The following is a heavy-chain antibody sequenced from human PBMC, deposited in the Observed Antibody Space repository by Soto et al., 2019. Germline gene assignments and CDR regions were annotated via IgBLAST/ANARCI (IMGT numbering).Heavy chain of an antibody. CDR3: ARDKDRQQLGGNYYYIMDV. Sequence: QVQLVQSGAEVKKPESSVKVSCKTSGGTFRTSAISWVRQAPGQGLEWMGGIMPVFPTADYAQKFQGRVTITADESTSTAYMELSSLRSEDTAVYYCARDKDRQQLGGNYYYIMDVWGQGTTVTVSS. CDR1: GGTFRTSA. D-gene: IGHD3-3*02. V-gene: IGHV1-69*12. CDR2: IMPVFPTA. J-gene: IGHJ6*01.